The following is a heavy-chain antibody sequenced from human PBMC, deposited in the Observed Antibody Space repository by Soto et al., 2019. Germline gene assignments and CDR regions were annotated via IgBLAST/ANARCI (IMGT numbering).Heavy chain of an antibody. CDR3: AHRRAFIGVVYGMDV. CDR1: GFSLTTVGVG. Sequence: QITLKESGPTLVKPTQTLTLTCAFSGFSLTTVGVGVGWIRQPPGKALEWLALIYWDDDKRYSPSLKTRLSITTDTYKNPVVLMMTNMDPVDTGTYYCAHRRAFIGVVYGMDVWGQGTTVTVSS. J-gene: IGHJ6*02. CDR2: IYWDDDK. D-gene: IGHD3-3*01. V-gene: IGHV2-5*02.